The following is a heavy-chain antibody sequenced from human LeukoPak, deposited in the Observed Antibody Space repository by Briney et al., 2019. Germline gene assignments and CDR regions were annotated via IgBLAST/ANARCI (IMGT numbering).Heavy chain of an antibody. J-gene: IGHJ4*02. CDR2: ISSSGSSI. Sequence: GGSLRLSCAASGSTFSSYEMNWVRQAPGKGLEWISYISSSGSSISYADSVKGRFTISRDNAKNSLNLQMNSLRAEDTAVYYCARDRLFGNLPDYWGQGTLVTVSS. CDR1: GSTFSSYE. V-gene: IGHV3-48*03. CDR3: ARDRLFGNLPDY. D-gene: IGHD1-7*01.